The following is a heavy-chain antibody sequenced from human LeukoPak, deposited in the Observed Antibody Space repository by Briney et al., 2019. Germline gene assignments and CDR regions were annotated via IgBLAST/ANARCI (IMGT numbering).Heavy chain of an antibody. V-gene: IGHV3-72*01. CDR1: GFTFGDYA. Sequence: QPGGSLRLSCTASGFTFGDYAMSWFRQAPGKGLEWVGRTRNKANSYTTEYAASVKGRFTISRDDSKNSLYLQMNSLKTEDTAVYYCARPGEAGYYFDYWGQGTLVTVSS. J-gene: IGHJ4*02. CDR3: ARPGEAGYYFDY. CDR2: TRNKANSYTT. D-gene: IGHD7-27*01.